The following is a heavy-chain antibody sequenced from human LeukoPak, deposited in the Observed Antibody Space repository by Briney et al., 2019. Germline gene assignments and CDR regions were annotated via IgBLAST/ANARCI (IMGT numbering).Heavy chain of an antibody. CDR2: ISGSGGST. Sequence: GGSLRLSCAASGFTFSSYAMSWVRQAPGKGLEWVSAISGSGGSTYYADSVKGRFTISRDNSKSTLYLQMNSLRAEDTAVYYCAKGSTVVTPGSWFDPWGQGTLVTVSS. V-gene: IGHV3-23*01. CDR3: AKGSTVVTPGSWFDP. CDR1: GFTFSSYA. D-gene: IGHD4-23*01. J-gene: IGHJ5*02.